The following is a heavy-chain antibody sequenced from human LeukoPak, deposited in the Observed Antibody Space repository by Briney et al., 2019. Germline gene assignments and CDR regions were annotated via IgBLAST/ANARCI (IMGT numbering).Heavy chain of an antibody. CDR2: IYYSGST. CDR3: RGGSSQRGFDP. Sequence: SETLSLTCTVSGGSISSGGYYWSWIRQHPGKGLEWIGYIYYSGSTYYNPSLKSRVTISVDTSKNQFSLKLTSVTAADTAVYYCRGGSSQRGFDPWGQGTLVTVSS. V-gene: IGHV4-31*03. D-gene: IGHD2-15*01. J-gene: IGHJ5*02. CDR1: GGSISSGGYY.